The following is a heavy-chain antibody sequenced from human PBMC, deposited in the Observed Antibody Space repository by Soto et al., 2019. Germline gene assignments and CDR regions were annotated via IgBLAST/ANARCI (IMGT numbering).Heavy chain of an antibody. D-gene: IGHD2-8*02. CDR3: ASDRGCTAIKKGFDL. J-gene: IGHJ2*01. CDR1: GFTVSSNY. Sequence: EVQLVESGGGLVQPGGSLTLSCAVSGFTVSSNYMSWVRKAPGKGLELVSIIYSGGTTYYADSVTGRFTISRDTPKNTLYLQMNSLSPEDKAVYYCASDRGCTAIKKGFDLWGRGTLVTVSS. CDR2: IYSGGTT. V-gene: IGHV3-66*01.